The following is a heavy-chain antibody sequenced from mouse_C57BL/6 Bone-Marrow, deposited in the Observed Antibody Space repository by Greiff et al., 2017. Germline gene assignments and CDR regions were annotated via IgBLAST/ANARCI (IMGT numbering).Heavy chain of an antibody. V-gene: IGHV14-4*01. D-gene: IGHD2-5*01. J-gene: IGHJ2*01. Sequence: EVQLQQSGAELVRPGASVKLSCTASGFNIKDDYIHWVKQRREQGLEWIGWIDPEIGDTEYASKFQGKATITSDTSSNTASLQLSRLTSKYTAVYYCASFDSNYFDFWGKGTPLTVAS. CDR3: ASFDSNYFDF. CDR1: GFNIKDDY. CDR2: IDPEIGDT.